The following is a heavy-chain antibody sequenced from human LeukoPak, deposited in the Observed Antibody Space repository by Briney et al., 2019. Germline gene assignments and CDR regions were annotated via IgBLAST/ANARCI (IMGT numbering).Heavy chain of an antibody. Sequence: GGSLRLSCAASGFTFSSYEMNWVRQAPGKELEWVSYISSSGSTIYYADSVKGRFTISRDNAKNSLYLQMNSLRAEDTAVYYCARDRIVVVTAPRYFDLWGRGTLVTVSS. CDR1: GFTFSSYE. CDR2: ISSSGSTI. CDR3: ARDRIVVVTAPRYFDL. V-gene: IGHV3-48*03. D-gene: IGHD2-21*02. J-gene: IGHJ2*01.